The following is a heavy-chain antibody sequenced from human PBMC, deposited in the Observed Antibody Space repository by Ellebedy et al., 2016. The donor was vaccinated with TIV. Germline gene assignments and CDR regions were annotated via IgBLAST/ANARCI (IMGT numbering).Heavy chain of an antibody. CDR2: ISWNSGSI. CDR3: AKAYGDYYYYYMDV. V-gene: IGHV3-9*01. D-gene: IGHD4-17*01. J-gene: IGHJ6*03. Sequence: SLKISCAASGFNFDAYAMHWVRQAPGKGLEWVSGISWNSGSIGYADSVKGRFTISRDNAKNSLYLQMNSLRAEDTALYYCAKAYGDYYYYYMDVWGKGTTVTVSS. CDR1: GFNFDAYA.